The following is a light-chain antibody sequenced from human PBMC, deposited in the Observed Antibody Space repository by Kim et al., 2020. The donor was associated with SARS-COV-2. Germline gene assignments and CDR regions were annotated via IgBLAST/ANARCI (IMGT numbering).Light chain of an antibody. V-gene: IGLV2-23*02. J-gene: IGLJ1*01. CDR1: SNDVGKYDP. Sequence: GQSITISCTGTSNDVGKYDPVSWYQQHPGKVPRLMIYEVNKRPSGVSYRFSGSKSGNTASLTISGLQAEDEADYYCCSYAGSNTGLFGTGTKVTVL. CDR2: EVN. CDR3: CSYAGSNTGL.